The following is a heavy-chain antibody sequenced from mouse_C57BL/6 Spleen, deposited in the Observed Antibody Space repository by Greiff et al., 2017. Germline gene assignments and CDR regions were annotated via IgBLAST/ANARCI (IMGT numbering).Heavy chain of an antibody. J-gene: IGHJ1*03. Sequence: VQLQQSGPVLVKPGASVKMSCKASGYTFTDYYMNWVKQSHGKSLEWIGVINPYNGGTSYNQKFKGKATLTVDKSSSTAYMELNSLTSEDSAVYYCARRGSSFEGYFDVWGTGTTVTVSS. CDR1: GYTFTDYY. CDR3: ARRGSSFEGYFDV. CDR2: INPYNGGT. V-gene: IGHV1-19*01. D-gene: IGHD1-1*01.